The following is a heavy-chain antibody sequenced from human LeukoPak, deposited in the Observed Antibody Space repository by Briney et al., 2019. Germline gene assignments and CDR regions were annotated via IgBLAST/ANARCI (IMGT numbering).Heavy chain of an antibody. CDR2: ISGSGGST. CDR1: GFTFSSYA. D-gene: IGHD6-19*01. CDR3: AKGKKGIAVAGSGQGYYYYYYMDV. V-gene: IGHV3-23*01. J-gene: IGHJ6*03. Sequence: TGGSLRPSWAAPGFTFSSYAMSRVRQAPGKGLEWVSGISGSGGSTYYADPVKGRFTISRENSKNTLYLQMNSLRDEDTAVYYCAKGKKGIAVAGSGQGYYYYYYMDVWGKGTTVTVSS.